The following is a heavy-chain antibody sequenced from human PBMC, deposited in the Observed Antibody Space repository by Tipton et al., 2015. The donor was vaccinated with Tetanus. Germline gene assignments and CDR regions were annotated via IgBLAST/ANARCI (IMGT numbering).Heavy chain of an antibody. V-gene: IGHV1-69*01. CDR2: IIPIFGTA. CDR1: GGTFSSYA. D-gene: IGHD6-13*01. J-gene: IGHJ3*02. CDR3: AREQQQPTHDAFDI. Sequence: QSGAEVKKPGSSVKVSCRASGGTFSSYAISWVRQAPGQGLEWMGGIIPIFGTANYAQKFRGRVTITADESTSTAYMELSSLRSEDTAVYYCAREQQQPTHDAFDIWGQGTMVTVSS.